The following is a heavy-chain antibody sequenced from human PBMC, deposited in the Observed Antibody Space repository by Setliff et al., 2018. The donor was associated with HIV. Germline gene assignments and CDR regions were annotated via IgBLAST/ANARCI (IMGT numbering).Heavy chain of an antibody. CDR3: ARQTATGTSATFDS. Sequence: PSETLSLTCTVSGGSFIGSSFQSTWIRQTPGKGLEWIGSFYYSGRTYYSPSPRSRVTISVDTSKNQFSLKLSSVTAADTAVYYCARQTATGTSATFDSWGQGSLVTVSS. CDR2: FYYSGRT. V-gene: IGHV4-39*01. CDR1: GGSFIGSSFQ. J-gene: IGHJ4*02. D-gene: IGHD2-21*02.